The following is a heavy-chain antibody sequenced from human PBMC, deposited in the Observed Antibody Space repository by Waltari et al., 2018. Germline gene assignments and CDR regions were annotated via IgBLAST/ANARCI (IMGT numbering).Heavy chain of an antibody. CDR1: GFSFSGPA. D-gene: IGHD6-19*01. CDR3: SGGEVTGTDF. Sequence: EVQVVESGGGLVQPGGSLKLSCATSGFSFSGPAIHWVRQTPGKGREWVGRIRREPYNYATAYSASVKGRFTISRDESKNTAYLQMNSLRTEDTAVYYCSGGEVTGTDFWGQGTLVTVSS. V-gene: IGHV3-73*01. CDR2: IRREPYNYAT. J-gene: IGHJ4*02.